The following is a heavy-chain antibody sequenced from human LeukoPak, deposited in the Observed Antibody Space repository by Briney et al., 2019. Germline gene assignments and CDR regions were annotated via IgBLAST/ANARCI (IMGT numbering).Heavy chain of an antibody. CDR3: ARDPDSSGYYGPGY. J-gene: IGHJ4*02. CDR2: ISYDGSNK. D-gene: IGHD3-22*01. Sequence: GGSLRLSCAAPGFTFSSYGMHWVRQAPGKGLEWVAVISYDGSNKYYADSVKGRFTISRDNSKNTLYLQMNSLRAEDTAVYYCARDPDSSGYYGPGYWGQGTLVTVSS. CDR1: GFTFSSYG. V-gene: IGHV3-30*03.